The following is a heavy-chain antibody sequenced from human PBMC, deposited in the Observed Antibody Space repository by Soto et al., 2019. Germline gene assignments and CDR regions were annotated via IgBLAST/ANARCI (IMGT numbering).Heavy chain of an antibody. D-gene: IGHD3-22*01. CDR2: IDPSDSYT. CDR1: GYSFTSYW. Sequence: GDSLKISCKGSGYSFTSYWISWVRQMPGKGLEWMGRIDPSDSYTNYSPSFQGHVTISADKSISTAYLQWSSLKASDTAMYYCERHVRGSYDSSGVSHWFDPWGQGTLVTVSS. V-gene: IGHV5-10-1*01. CDR3: ERHVRGSYDSSGVSHWFDP. J-gene: IGHJ5*02.